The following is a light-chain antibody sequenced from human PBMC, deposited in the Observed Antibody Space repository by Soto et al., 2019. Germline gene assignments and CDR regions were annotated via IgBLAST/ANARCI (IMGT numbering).Light chain of an antibody. CDR1: QTVKNY. V-gene: IGKV1-39*01. CDR2: AAS. CDR3: QQSYSDRQT. J-gene: IGKJ2*01. Sequence: DIQLTQSPSSLSASVGDTVTITCRAGQTVKNYLNWYQLKPGKVPKLLIYAASSLQNGVPARFVGGASGTDFTLTIITLQPEDFATYHCQQSYSDRQTFGQGTKLEI.